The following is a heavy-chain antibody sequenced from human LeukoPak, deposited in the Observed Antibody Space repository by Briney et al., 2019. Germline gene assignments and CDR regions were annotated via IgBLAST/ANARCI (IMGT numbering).Heavy chain of an antibody. J-gene: IGHJ4*02. CDR3: ARELGENYDFWSGYYTLDY. CDR1: GGSISSGSYY. Sequence: SETLSLTCTVSGGSISSGSYYWSWIGQPAGRGREWIGCIYSSGSTNYIPSLKSRVTISVDTSKNQFSLKLSSVTAADTAVYYCARELGENYDFWSGYYTLDYWGQGTLVTVSS. CDR2: IYSSGST. V-gene: IGHV4-61*02. D-gene: IGHD3-3*01.